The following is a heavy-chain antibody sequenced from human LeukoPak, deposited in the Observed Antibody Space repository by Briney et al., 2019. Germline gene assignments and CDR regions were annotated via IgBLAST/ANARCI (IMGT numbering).Heavy chain of an antibody. CDR3: ARDQGVGWFDP. CDR1: GTSISRYY. D-gene: IGHD3-10*01. V-gene: IGHV4-4*07. J-gene: IGHJ5*02. CDR2: IQPSGTT. Sequence: SETLSLTCSVSGTSISRYYWNWIRQPAGQGLEWIGRIQPSGTTNYNPSLKSRITVSLDTSKRQFSLQLTSVTAADTAVYYCARDQGVGWFDPWGQGTLVTVSS.